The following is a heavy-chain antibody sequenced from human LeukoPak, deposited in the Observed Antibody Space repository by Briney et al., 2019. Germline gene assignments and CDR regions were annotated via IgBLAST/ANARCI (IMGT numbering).Heavy chain of an antibody. Sequence: GGSLRLSCAASRFTFSDYYMTWIRQAPGKGLEWVSYISSSGKYIYYADSVKGRFTTSRDNAKNSLYLQMNSLRAEDSAVYYCARSRLYDSSGLPGSHWGQGALVTVSS. CDR1: RFTFSDYY. D-gene: IGHD3-22*01. CDR3: ARSRLYDSSGLPGSH. CDR2: ISSSGKYI. V-gene: IGHV3-11*01. J-gene: IGHJ4*02.